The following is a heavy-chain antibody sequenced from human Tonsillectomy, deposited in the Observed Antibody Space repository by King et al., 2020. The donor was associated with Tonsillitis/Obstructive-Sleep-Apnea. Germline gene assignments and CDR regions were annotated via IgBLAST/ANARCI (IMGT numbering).Heavy chain of an antibody. Sequence: VQLVESGAEMKKPGASVKVSCKASGYTFSDYYLHWVRQAPGQGLEWMGWINPNSGGTNYAQKFQGRVTMTRDTSITTAYMELSRLGSDDTAVYYCRATVVSGVPNWGQGTLVTVSS. CDR1: GYTFSDYY. J-gene: IGHJ4*02. CDR2: INPNSGGT. CDR3: RATVVSGVPN. V-gene: IGHV1-2*02. D-gene: IGHD4-23*01.